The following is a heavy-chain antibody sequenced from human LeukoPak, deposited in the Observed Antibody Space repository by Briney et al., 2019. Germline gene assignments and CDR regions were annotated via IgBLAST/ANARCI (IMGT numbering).Heavy chain of an antibody. CDR1: GGSISSYT. Sequence: PSETLSLTCTVSGGSISSYTWSWIRQPPGKGLEWIGYIYYSGSTNYNPSLKSRVTISVDTSKNQFSLKLSSVTAADTAVYYCARQPWGAAAGTGFDYWGQGTLVTVSS. V-gene: IGHV4-59*08. J-gene: IGHJ4*02. CDR2: IYYSGST. CDR3: ARQPWGAAAGTGFDY. D-gene: IGHD6-13*01.